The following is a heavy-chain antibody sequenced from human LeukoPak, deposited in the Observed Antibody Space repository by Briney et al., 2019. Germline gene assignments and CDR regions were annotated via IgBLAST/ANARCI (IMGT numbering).Heavy chain of an antibody. CDR2: IRQDGSEK. CDR3: ARRDDLSSSYDY. CDR1: GFTFSSYW. V-gene: IGHV3-7*01. J-gene: IGHJ4*02. D-gene: IGHD6-13*01. Sequence: PGGSLRLSCAASGFTFSSYWMTWVRQALGKGPEWVANIRQDGSEKYYVDSVKGRFTISRDNAKNSLYLQMNSLRAEDTAVYYCARRDDLSSSYDYWGQGTLVTVSS.